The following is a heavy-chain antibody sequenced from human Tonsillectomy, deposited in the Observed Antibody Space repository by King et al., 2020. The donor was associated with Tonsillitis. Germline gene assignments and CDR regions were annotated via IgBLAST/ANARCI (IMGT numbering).Heavy chain of an antibody. V-gene: IGHV2-5*02. CDR1: GISLSSSGVA. D-gene: IGHD6-19*01. Sequence: TLKEPGPTLVKPTQTLTLTCTVSGISLSSSGVAVGWVRQPPGEALQWLALIYWDDDDRYSPSLKTRLTIAKDTSKNQVVLTMTNMDPADTATYYCARGSGRSWGQGILITVSS. CDR3: ARGSGRS. J-gene: IGHJ5*02. CDR2: IYWDDDD.